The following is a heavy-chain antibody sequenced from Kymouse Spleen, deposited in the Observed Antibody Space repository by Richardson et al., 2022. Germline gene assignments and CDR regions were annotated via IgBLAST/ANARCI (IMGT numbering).Heavy chain of an antibody. V-gene: IGHV1-8*01. CDR1: GYTFTSYD. D-gene: IGHD6-13*01. CDR3: ARRYSSSWYPYYYYYYGMDV. J-gene: IGHJ6*02. CDR2: MNPNSGNT. Sequence: QVQLVQSGAEVKKPGASVKVSCKASGYTFTSYDINWVRQATGQGLEWMGWMNPNSGNTGYAQKFQGRVTMTRNTSISTAYMELSSLRSEDTAVYYCARRYSSSWYPYYYYYYGMDVWGQGTTVTVSS.